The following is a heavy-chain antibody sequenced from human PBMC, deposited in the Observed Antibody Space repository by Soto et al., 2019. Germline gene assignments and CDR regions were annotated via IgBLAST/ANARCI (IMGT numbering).Heavy chain of an antibody. D-gene: IGHD4-17*01. CDR2: IIPILGIA. J-gene: IGHJ4*02. V-gene: IGHV1-69*02. CDR3: ARREMTTVTTLHGD. Sequence: QVQLVQSGAEVKKPGSSVKVSCKASGGTFSSYTISWVRQAPGQGLEWMGRIIPILGIANYAQKFQGRVTITADKSTSTAYRELSSLRSEDTAVYYCARREMTTVTTLHGDWGQGTLVTVSS. CDR1: GGTFSSYT.